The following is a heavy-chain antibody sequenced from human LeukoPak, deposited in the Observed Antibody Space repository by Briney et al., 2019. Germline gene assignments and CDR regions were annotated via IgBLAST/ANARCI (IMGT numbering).Heavy chain of an antibody. J-gene: IGHJ4*02. D-gene: IGHD3-10*01. Sequence: GGSLSLSCAASGVTFRNAWMTWVRQAPGRGLEWVGRSISRSGGVTTEYAAPVKGRFTISRDDSRNTVYLQMNSPKIEDTAVYYCSAYYNGRGDYWGQGTLVTVSS. CDR1: GVTFRNAW. CDR2: SISRSGGVTT. CDR3: SAYYNGRGDY. V-gene: IGHV3-15*01.